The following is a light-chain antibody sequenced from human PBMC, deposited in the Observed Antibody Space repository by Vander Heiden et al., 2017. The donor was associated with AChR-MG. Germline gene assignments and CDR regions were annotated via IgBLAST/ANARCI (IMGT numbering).Light chain of an antibody. CDR2: GAT. CDR1: QSVNSSS. Sequence: IVLTQSPATLPLSPGERATLSCRARQSVNSSSLAGYQQKPGQAPRLLIYGATGRATGSPDRFSGSGSGTDFTLTISRLEPEDFAVYYCQQYGNSPPYTFGQGTKLEIK. V-gene: IGKV3-20*01. J-gene: IGKJ2*01. CDR3: QQYGNSPPYT.